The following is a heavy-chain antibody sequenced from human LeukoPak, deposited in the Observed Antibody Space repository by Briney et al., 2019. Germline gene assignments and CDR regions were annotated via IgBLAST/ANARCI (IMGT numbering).Heavy chain of an antibody. J-gene: IGHJ3*02. V-gene: IGHV4-59*08. CDR3: ARRFVGYDSSWGASDI. CDR1: GGSISSYY. Sequence: KASETLSLTCTVSGGSISSYYWSWIRQPPGKGLEWIGYIYYSGSTNYSPSLKSRVTISVDTSKNQFSLKLSSVTAADTAVYYCARRFVGYDSSWGASDIWGRGTMVTVSS. D-gene: IGHD6-13*01. CDR2: IYYSGST.